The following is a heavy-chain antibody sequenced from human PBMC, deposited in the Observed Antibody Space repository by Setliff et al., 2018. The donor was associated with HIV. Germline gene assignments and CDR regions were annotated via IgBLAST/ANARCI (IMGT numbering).Heavy chain of an antibody. CDR3: ARAALGYCSGGSCSPGGDAFDI. CDR1: GGSFSGYY. D-gene: IGHD2-15*01. J-gene: IGHJ3*02. CDR2: ITPSGDT. V-gene: IGHV4-34*01. Sequence: SETLSLTCAVYGGSFSGYYWSGIRQPPGKGLEWIGEITPSGDTNYIPSLKSRVTMSLDTSKNQFSLNLNSVTAAYTAVYYCARAALGYCSGGSCSPGGDAFDIWCQGTMVTVSS.